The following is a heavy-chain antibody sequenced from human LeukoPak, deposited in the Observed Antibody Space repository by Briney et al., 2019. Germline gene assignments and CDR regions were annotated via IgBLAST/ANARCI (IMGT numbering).Heavy chain of an antibody. CDR2: INHSGST. CDR3: ARGVCSSTSCYSLIREYYYYYYMDV. D-gene: IGHD2-2*01. J-gene: IGHJ6*03. CDR1: GGSFSGYY. V-gene: IGHV4-34*01. Sequence: SETLSLTCAVYGGSFSGYYWSWIRQPPGKGLEWIGEINHSGSTNYNPSLKSRVTISVDTSENQFSLKLSSVTAADTAVYYCARGVCSSTSCYSLIREYYYYYYMDVWGKGTTVTVSS.